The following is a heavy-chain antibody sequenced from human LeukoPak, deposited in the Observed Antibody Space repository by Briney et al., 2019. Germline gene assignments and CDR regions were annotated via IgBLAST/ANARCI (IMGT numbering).Heavy chain of an antibody. J-gene: IGHJ4*02. D-gene: IGHD6-19*01. CDR2: IYHSGST. CDR1: GGSISSGGYY. CDR3: ARDQQAVAGPDSVY. V-gene: IGHV4-30-2*01. Sequence: SQTLSLTCTVSGGSISSGGYYWSWIRQPPGKGLEWIGYIYHSGSTYYNPSLKSRVTISVDRSKNQFSLKLSSVTAADTAVYYCARDQQAVAGPDSVYWGQGTLVTVSS.